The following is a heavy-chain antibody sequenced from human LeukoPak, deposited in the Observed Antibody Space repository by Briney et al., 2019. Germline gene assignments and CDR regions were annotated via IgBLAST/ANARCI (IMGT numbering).Heavy chain of an antibody. Sequence: PSETLSLTCAVYGGSFSGYYWSWIRQPPGKGLEWIGEINHSGSTNYNPSLKSRVTISVDTSKNQFSLKLSSVTAADTAVYYCARHESGGGGWYYFDYWGQGTLVTVSS. V-gene: IGHV4-34*01. D-gene: IGHD6-19*01. CDR1: GGSFSGYY. CDR2: INHSGST. CDR3: ARHESGGGGWYYFDY. J-gene: IGHJ4*02.